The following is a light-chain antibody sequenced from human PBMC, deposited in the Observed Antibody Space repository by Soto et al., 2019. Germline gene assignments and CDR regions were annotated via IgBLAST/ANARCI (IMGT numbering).Light chain of an antibody. CDR3: CSYVGRNTYV. CDR2: DVS. Sequence: QSALTQPPSASGSPGQSVTISCSGTKNDIGVYDFVSWYQHHPGKAPRLIIFDVSKRPSGVPNRFSGSKSGNTASLTISGLRAEDEADYYCCSYVGRNTYVFGTGTKLTVL. CDR1: KNDIGVYDF. V-gene: IGLV2-8*01. J-gene: IGLJ1*01.